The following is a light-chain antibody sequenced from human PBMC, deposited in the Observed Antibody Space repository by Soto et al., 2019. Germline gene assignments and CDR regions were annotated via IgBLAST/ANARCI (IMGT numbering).Light chain of an antibody. CDR2: EVS. J-gene: IGLJ2*01. Sequence: QSALTQPASVSGSPGQSITISCTGTSSDVGGYNYVSWYQQHPGKAPKLMIYEVSYRPSGVSNRFSGSKSGNTASLTISGLQAEDEADYYCRSYTTSSTPVAFGGGTKVTVL. V-gene: IGLV2-14*01. CDR3: RSYTTSSTPVA. CDR1: SSDVGGYNY.